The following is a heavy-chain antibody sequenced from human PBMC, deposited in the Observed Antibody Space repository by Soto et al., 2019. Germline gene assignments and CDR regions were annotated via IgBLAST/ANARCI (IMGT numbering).Heavy chain of an antibody. CDR3: AREVRGTGLYYMDV. J-gene: IGHJ6*03. Sequence: SETLSLTCTVSGGSISSYYWSWIRQPPGKGLEWIGYIYYSGSTNYNPSLKSRVTISVGTSKNQFSLKLSSVTAADTAVYYCAREVRGTGLYYMDVWGKGTTVTVSS. D-gene: IGHD3-10*01. CDR2: IYYSGST. CDR1: GGSISSYY. V-gene: IGHV4-59*01.